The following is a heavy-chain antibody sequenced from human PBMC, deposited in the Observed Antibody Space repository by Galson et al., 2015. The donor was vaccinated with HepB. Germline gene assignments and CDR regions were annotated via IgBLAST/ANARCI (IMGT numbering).Heavy chain of an antibody. V-gene: IGHV3-23*01. CDR1: GFTFSSYA. CDR3: AKVGYDILTGFAYYYYMDV. D-gene: IGHD3-9*01. Sequence: SLRLSCAASGFTFSSYAMSWVRQAPGKGLEWVSAISGSGGSTYYADSVKGRFTISRDNSKNTLYLQMNSLRAEDTAVYYCAKVGYDILTGFAYYYYMDVWGKGTTVTVSS. CDR2: ISGSGGST. J-gene: IGHJ6*03.